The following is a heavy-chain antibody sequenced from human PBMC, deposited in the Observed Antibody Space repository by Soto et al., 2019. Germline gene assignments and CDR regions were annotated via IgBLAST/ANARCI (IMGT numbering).Heavy chain of an antibody. CDR2: IYSGGST. CDR1: GFTVSSNY. CDR3: ARDKRDDYGDYGGSFDAFDI. D-gene: IGHD4-17*01. J-gene: IGHJ3*02. Sequence: GGSLRLSCAASGFTVSSNYMSWVRQAPGKGLEWVSVIYSGGSTYYADSVKGRFTISRANSKNTLYLQMTSLRAEDTAGYYCARDKRDDYGDYGGSFDAFDIWGQGTMVTVSS. V-gene: IGHV3-66*01.